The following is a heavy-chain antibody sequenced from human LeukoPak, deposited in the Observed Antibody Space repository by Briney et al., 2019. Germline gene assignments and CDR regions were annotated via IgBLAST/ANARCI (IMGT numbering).Heavy chain of an antibody. CDR1: GFTFSGYA. CDR3: ARSMRGAYYYDSSGSFDI. CDR2: ISSNGGST. V-gene: IGHV3-64*01. D-gene: IGHD3-22*01. J-gene: IGHJ3*02. Sequence: GGSLRLSCAASGFTFSGYAMHWVRQAPGKGLEYVSAISSNGGSTYYANSVKGRFTISRDNSKNPLYLQMGSLRAEDMAVYYCARSMRGAYYYDSSGSFDIWGQGTMVTVSS.